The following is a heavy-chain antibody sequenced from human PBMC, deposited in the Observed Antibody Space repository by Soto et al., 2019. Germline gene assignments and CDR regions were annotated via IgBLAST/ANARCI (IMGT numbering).Heavy chain of an antibody. J-gene: IGHJ4*02. CDR1: GYTFXXXD. Sequence: ASVKVSCKASGYTFXXXDMHWVRQAPGQWLEWMGIINPSGGSTSYAQKFQGRVTMTRDTSTSTVYMELSSLRSEDTAVYYCARARYSSGWPFNPDSSPRIYYFDYWAREPWSPSPQ. CDR2: INPSGGST. D-gene: IGHD6-19*01. V-gene: IGHV1-46*01. CDR3: ARARYSSGWPFNPDSSPRIYYFDY.